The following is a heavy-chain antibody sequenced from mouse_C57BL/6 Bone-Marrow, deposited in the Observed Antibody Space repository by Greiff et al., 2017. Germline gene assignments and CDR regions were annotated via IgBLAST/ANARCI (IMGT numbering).Heavy chain of an antibody. V-gene: IGHV1-55*01. Sequence: QVQLQQPGAELVKPGASVKMSCKASGYTFTSYWITWVKQRPGQGLEWIGDIYPGSGSTNYNEKFKSKATLTVDTSSSTAYMQLSSLTSEDSAVYDCARRPYDYDEGPYAMDYWGQGTSVTVSS. CDR2: IYPGSGST. D-gene: IGHD2-4*01. J-gene: IGHJ4*01. CDR1: GYTFTSYW. CDR3: ARRPYDYDEGPYAMDY.